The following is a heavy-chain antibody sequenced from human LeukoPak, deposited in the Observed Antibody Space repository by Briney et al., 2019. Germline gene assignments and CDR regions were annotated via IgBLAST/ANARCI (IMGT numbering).Heavy chain of an antibody. Sequence: ASVKVSCKAFGYTFTSYFMHWVRQAPGQGLEWMGIINPSAGSPGYAQKFQGRVTMTRDMSTSTVYMELSSLTSDDTAVYYCAREGGTGTTQHDYWGQGTLVTVSS. J-gene: IGHJ4*02. CDR2: INPSAGSP. CDR1: GYTFTSYF. V-gene: IGHV1-46*01. D-gene: IGHD1-1*01. CDR3: AREGGTGTTQHDY.